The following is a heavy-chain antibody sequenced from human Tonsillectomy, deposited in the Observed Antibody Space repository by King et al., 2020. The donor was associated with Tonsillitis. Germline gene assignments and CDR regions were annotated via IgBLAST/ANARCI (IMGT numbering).Heavy chain of an antibody. CDR3: AKALVLYPTGWGFDY. CDR1: GFTFSSYA. Sequence: VQLVESGGNLVQPGGSLRLSCAASGFTFSSYAMSWVRQAPGKGLEWVSGISGSGGSTYYADSVKGRFTISRDNSKNTLYLQMNSLRAEATAVYYCAKALVLYPTGWGFDYWGQGTLVTVSP. V-gene: IGHV3-23*04. D-gene: IGHD6-19*01. CDR2: ISGSGGST. J-gene: IGHJ4*02.